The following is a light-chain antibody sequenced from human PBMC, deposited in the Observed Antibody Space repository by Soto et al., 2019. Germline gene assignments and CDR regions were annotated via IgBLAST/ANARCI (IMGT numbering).Light chain of an antibody. V-gene: IGKV1-5*03. CDR3: QHYNSYSEA. CDR2: KAS. J-gene: IGKJ1*01. Sequence: DIQMTQSPSTLSGSVGDRVTITCRASQTISSWLAWYQQKPGKDPKLLIYKASTLKSGVPSRFSCGGSGTEVTLTISSLQPDDFATYYCQHYNSYSEAFGQGTKVDI. CDR1: QTISSW.